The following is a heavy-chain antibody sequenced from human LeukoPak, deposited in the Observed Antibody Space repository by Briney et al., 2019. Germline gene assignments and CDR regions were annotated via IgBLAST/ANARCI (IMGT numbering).Heavy chain of an antibody. J-gene: IGHJ4*02. D-gene: IGHD3-22*01. V-gene: IGHV1-2*02. CDR2: INPNSGGT. CDR1: GYTFTGYY. Sequence: GPSGDVWCKASGYTFTGYYMYWGRQAPGQGLEWMGWINPNSGGTNYAQKFQGRVTMTRDTSISTAYMELSRLRSDDTAVYYCARDYFYYDSSGYDYWGQGTLVTVSS. CDR3: ARDYFYYDSSGYDY.